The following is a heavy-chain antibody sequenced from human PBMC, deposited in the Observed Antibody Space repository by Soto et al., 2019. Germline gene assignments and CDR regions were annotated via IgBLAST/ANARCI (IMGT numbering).Heavy chain of an antibody. J-gene: IGHJ3*02. CDR2: IYYSGST. Sequence: SETLSLTCTFSVGSISSSSYYCGWIRQPPWKGLEWIGSIYYSGSTYYNPSLKSRVTISVDTSKNQFSLKLSSVTAADTAVYYCARSDCSSTSCNDAFDIWGQGTMVPVS. CDR3: ARSDCSSTSCNDAFDI. CDR1: VGSISSSSYY. D-gene: IGHD2-2*01. V-gene: IGHV4-39*01.